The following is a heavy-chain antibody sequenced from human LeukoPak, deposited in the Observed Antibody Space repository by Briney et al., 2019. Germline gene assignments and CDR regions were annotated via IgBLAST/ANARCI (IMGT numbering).Heavy chain of an antibody. V-gene: IGHV3-7*01. CDR1: GFTFSYHW. CDR3: AKDSYSKGEF. Sequence: GGSLTLSCAASGFTFSYHWMTWVRQAPGKGLGWVDNRKNDGDVKSYVGAVKGRFTISRDNAKNSLYLQMNSLRAEDTAVYYCAKDSYSKGEFWGQGVLVTVSS. J-gene: IGHJ4*02. D-gene: IGHD6-13*01. CDR2: RKNDGDVK.